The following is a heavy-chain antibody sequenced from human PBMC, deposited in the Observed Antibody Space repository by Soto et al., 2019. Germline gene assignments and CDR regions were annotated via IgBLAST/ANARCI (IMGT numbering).Heavy chain of an antibody. V-gene: IGHV1-69*01. D-gene: IGHD2-2*01. CDR1: GGTFSSYA. CDR2: IIPILGTA. CDR3: ARADSVVVPASMGNYYYYYYGMDV. Sequence: QVQLVQSGAEVKKPGSSVKVSCKASGGTFSSYAISWVRQAPGQGLEWMGGIIPILGTATYAQKFQGRVTITADESTSTAYMELSSLRSEDTAVYYCARADSVVVPASMGNYYYYYYGMDVWGQGTTVTVSS. J-gene: IGHJ6*02.